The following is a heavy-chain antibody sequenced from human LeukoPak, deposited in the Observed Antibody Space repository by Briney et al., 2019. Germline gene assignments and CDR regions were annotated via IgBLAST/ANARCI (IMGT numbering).Heavy chain of an antibody. J-gene: IGHJ4*02. CDR3: ARLLSLGFDY. Sequence: SETLSLTCTVSGGSISSYCWSWIRQPPGKGLEWIGYISYTGSTNYNPSLKSRVTISVDTSKNQFSLKLSSVTAADTAVYYCARLLSLGFDYWGQGTLVTVSS. CDR2: ISYTGST. D-gene: IGHD2/OR15-2a*01. CDR1: GGSISSYC. V-gene: IGHV4-59*01.